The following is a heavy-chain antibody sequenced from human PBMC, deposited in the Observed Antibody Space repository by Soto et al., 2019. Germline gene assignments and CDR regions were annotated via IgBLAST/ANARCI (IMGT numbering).Heavy chain of an antibody. CDR3: AKDSYYYDSSGYYPGSY. CDR1: GFTFSSYG. J-gene: IGHJ4*02. Sequence: LRLSCAASGFTFSSYGMHWVRQAPGKGLEWVAVISYDGSNKYYADSVKGRFTISRDNSKNTLYLQMNSLRAEDTAVYYCAKDSYYYDSSGYYPGSYWGQGTLVTVSS. D-gene: IGHD3-22*01. CDR2: ISYDGSNK. V-gene: IGHV3-30*18.